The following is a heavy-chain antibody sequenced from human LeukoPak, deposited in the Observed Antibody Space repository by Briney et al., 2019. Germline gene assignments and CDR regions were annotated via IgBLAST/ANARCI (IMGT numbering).Heavy chain of an antibody. V-gene: IGHV3-53*01. CDR3: AREGGSSGSAFDI. CDR1: GFTVSSNY. D-gene: IGHD3-22*01. J-gene: IGHJ3*02. Sequence: GGSLRLSCAASGFTVSSNYVSWVRQAPGKGLEWVSVIYSGGSTYYADSVKGRFTISRDNSKNTLYLQMNSLRAEDTAVYYCAREGGSSGSAFDIWGQGTMVTVSS. CDR2: IYSGGST.